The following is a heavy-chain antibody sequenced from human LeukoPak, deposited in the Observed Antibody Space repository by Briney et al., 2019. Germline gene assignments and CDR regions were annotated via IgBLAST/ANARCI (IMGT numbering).Heavy chain of an antibody. J-gene: IGHJ4*02. Sequence: GASVKVSCKASGYTFTSYGISWVRQAPGQGLEWMGWISAYNGNTNYAQKLHGRVSMATDTSTSTAYMELRSLTSDDTAVYYCARDVKGSGWYYFDYWGQGTLVTVSS. V-gene: IGHV1-18*01. CDR2: ISAYNGNT. CDR3: ARDVKGSGWYYFDY. D-gene: IGHD6-19*01. CDR1: GYTFTSYG.